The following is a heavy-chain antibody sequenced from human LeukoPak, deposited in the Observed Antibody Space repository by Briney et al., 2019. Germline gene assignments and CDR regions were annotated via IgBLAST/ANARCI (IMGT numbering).Heavy chain of an antibody. CDR3: AGEEQWLVTHFDY. Sequence: PGGSLRLSCAASGFTFSSYWMSWVRQAPGKGLEWVANIKQDGSEKYYVDSVKGRFTISRDNAKNSLYLQMNSLRDEDTAVYYCAGEEQWLVTHFDYWGQGTLVTVSS. CDR1: GFTFSSYW. CDR2: IKQDGSEK. D-gene: IGHD6-19*01. V-gene: IGHV3-7*01. J-gene: IGHJ4*02.